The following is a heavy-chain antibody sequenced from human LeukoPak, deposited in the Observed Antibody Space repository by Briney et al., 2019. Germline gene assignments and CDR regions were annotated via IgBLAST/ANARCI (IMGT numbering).Heavy chain of an antibody. CDR1: GYTFTNYG. CDR3: ARDHFYCSSTTCYGETIDY. CDR2: ISAYNGNT. D-gene: IGHD2-2*01. V-gene: IGHV1-18*01. J-gene: IGHJ4*02. Sequence: ASVKASCKASGYTFTNYGITWVRQAPGQGLEWMGWISAYNGNTNYAQKLQGRVTMTTDTSTSTAYMELRSLRSDDTAVFYCARDHFYCSSTTCYGETIDYWGQGTLVTVSS.